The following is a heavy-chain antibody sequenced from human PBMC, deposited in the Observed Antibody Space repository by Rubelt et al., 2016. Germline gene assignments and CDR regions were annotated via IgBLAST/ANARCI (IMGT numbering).Heavy chain of an antibody. CDR3: TTDPRYYYDSSGYYPFDY. D-gene: IGHD3-22*01. Sequence: AAPVKGRFTIPRDDSKNTLYLQMNSLKTEDTAVYYCTTDPRYYYDSSGYYPFDYWGQGTLVTVSS. V-gene: IGHV3-15*01. J-gene: IGHJ4*02.